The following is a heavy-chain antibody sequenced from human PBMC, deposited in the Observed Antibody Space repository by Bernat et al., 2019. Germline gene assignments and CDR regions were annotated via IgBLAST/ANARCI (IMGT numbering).Heavy chain of an antibody. CDR3: ARDRGYCSGGSCPWFDP. D-gene: IGHD2-15*01. CDR2: IWYDGSNK. CDR1: GFTFSSYG. J-gene: IGHJ5*02. V-gene: IGHV3-33*01. Sequence: QVQLVESGGGVVQPGRSLRLSCAASGFTFSSYGMHWVRQAPGKGLEWVAVIWYDGSNKYYADSVKGRFTISRDNSKNTLYLQMNSLRAEDTAVYYCARDRGYCSGGSCPWFDPWGKGTLVTVSS.